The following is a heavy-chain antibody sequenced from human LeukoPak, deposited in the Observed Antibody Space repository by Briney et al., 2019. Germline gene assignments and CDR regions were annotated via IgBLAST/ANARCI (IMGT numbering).Heavy chain of an antibody. CDR2: IYYSGST. D-gene: IGHD4-4*01. V-gene: IGHV4-59*08. CDR3: ARLRLQRDWFDP. J-gene: IGHJ5*02. Sequence: SETLSLTCTVSGGSISSYYWSWIRQPPGKGLEWIGYIYYSGSTNYNPSLKSRVTISVDTSKNRFSLKLSSVTAADTAVYYCARLRLQRDWFDPWGQGTLVTVSS. CDR1: GGSISSYY.